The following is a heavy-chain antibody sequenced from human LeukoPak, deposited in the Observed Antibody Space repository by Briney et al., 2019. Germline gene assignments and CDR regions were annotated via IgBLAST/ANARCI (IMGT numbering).Heavy chain of an antibody. CDR3: ARVTGYDSSGYYFY. V-gene: IGHV1-18*01. CDR1: GYTFTSYG. J-gene: IGHJ4*02. CDR2: ISAYNGNT. Sequence: ASVKVSCKASGYTFTSYGISWVRQAPGQGLERMGWISAYNGNTNYAQKLQGRVTMTTDTSTSTAYMELRSLRSDGTAVYYCARVTGYDSSGYYFYWGQGTLVTVSS. D-gene: IGHD3-22*01.